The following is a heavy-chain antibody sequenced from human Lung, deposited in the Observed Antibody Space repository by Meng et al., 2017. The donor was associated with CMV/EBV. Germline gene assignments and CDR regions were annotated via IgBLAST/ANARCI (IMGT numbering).Heavy chain of an antibody. CDR2: IPHRGSS. D-gene: IGHD3-10*01. V-gene: IGHV4-4*02. CDR1: GDSITNHNW. CDR3: LRRSGGSV. Sequence: QVHLRESGPARVKPSEALALPGAVSGDSITNHNWWAWVRQPPGKGLEWIGEIPHRGSSAYNPSLKSRVSMSIDKSKNQFSLKLTSVTAADTAVYHCLRRSGGSVWGQGTLVTVSS. J-gene: IGHJ1*01.